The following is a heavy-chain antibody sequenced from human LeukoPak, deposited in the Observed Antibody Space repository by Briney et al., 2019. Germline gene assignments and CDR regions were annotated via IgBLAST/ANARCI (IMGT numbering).Heavy chain of an antibody. J-gene: IGHJ5*02. CDR3: ATDPARTPSFDP. CDR1: GFTFSTYW. CDR2: IKPDGSEK. Sequence: PGGSLRLSCAASGFTFSTYWMSWVRQAPGRGLEWVANIKPDGSEKYYVDSVKGRFTISRDNAKNSLYLQMNSLRVEDTAVYYCATDPARTPSFDPWGQGTLVTVSS. D-gene: IGHD6-6*01. V-gene: IGHV3-7*04.